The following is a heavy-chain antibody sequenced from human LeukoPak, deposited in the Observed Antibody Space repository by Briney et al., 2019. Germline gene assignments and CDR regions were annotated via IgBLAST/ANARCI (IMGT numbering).Heavy chain of an antibody. V-gene: IGHV4-59*01. CDR3: ARDNLSPVTGYYYGMDV. CDR2: IYYSGST. Sequence: SETLSLTCTVSGGSISSYYWSWIRQPPGKGLEWIEYIYYSGSTNYNPSLKSRVTISVDTSKNQFSLKLSSVTAADTAVYYCARDNLSPVTGYYYGMDVRGQGTTVTVSS. D-gene: IGHD4-17*01. CDR1: GGSISSYY. J-gene: IGHJ6*02.